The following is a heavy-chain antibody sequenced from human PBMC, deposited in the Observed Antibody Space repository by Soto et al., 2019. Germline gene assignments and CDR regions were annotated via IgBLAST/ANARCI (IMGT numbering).Heavy chain of an antibody. CDR2: IYPGDSDT. J-gene: IGHJ5*02. Sequence: GESLKISCKGSGSSFTSYWIGWVRQMPGKGLEWMGIIYPGDSDTRYSPSFQGQVTISADKSISTAYLQWSSLKASDTAMYYCARYWSIAAQYNWSDPWGQGTLVTASS. V-gene: IGHV5-51*01. CDR1: GSSFTSYW. CDR3: ARYWSIAAQYNWSDP. D-gene: IGHD6-6*01.